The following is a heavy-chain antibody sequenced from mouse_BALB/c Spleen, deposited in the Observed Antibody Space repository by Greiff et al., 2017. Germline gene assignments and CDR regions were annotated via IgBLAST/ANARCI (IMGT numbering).Heavy chain of an antibody. CDR1: GYSITSDYA. Sequence: EVKLVESGPGLVKPSQSLSLTCTVTGYSITSDYAWNWIRQFPGNKLEWMGYISYSGSTSYNPSLKSRISITRDTSKNQFFLQLNSVTTEDTATYYCASLTTATPYWGQGTLVTVSA. D-gene: IGHD1-2*01. CDR3: ASLTTATPY. CDR2: ISYSGST. J-gene: IGHJ3*01. V-gene: IGHV3-2*02.